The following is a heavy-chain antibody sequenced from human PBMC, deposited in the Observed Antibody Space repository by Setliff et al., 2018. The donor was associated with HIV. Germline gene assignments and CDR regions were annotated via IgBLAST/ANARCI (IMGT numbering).Heavy chain of an antibody. CDR2: FHYSGST. V-gene: IGHV4-39*07. CDR1: GGSFTSSTYY. CDR3: ARTHSGYFPYYFDY. Sequence: SETLSLTCNVSGGSFTSSTYYWGWIRQPPGKGLEWIGSFHYSGSTSYNPSLRSRVTISVDTSKNQFSLNLSSVTAADTAVYYCARTHSGYFPYYFDYWGQGTLVTVSS. D-gene: IGHD3-22*01. J-gene: IGHJ4*02.